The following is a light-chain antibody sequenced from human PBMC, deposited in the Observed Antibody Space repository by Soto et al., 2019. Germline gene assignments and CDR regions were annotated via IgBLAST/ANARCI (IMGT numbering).Light chain of an antibody. J-gene: IGKJ2*01. CDR2: ATS. CDR3: LQYNSYPYT. Sequence: DIQMTQSPFSLSASVEDRVTITCRASQVIRNYLGWFQQKPGEAPKRLIHATSSLQGGVPSRFSGSGSGTEFTLTISSLQPEDFATYYCLQYNSYPYTFGQWTKLEIK. V-gene: IGKV1-17*01. CDR1: QVIRNY.